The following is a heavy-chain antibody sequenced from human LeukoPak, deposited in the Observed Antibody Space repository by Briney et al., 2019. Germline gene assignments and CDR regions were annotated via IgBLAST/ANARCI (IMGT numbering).Heavy chain of an antibody. J-gene: IGHJ4*02. CDR3: AREYLVAMIGAGFDY. D-gene: IGHD5-12*01. CDR2: IYSGGST. Sequence: GGSLRLSCAASGFTVSSNYMSWVRQAPGKGLEWVSVIYSGGSTYYADSVKGRFTISRDNSKNTLYLQMNSLRDEDTAVYYCAREYLVAMIGAGFDYWGQGTLVTVSS. V-gene: IGHV3-66*01. CDR1: GFTVSSNY.